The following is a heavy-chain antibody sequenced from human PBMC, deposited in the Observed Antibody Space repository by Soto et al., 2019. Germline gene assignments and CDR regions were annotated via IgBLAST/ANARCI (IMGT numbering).Heavy chain of an antibody. V-gene: IGHV4-4*02. CDR2: IYPSGST. Sequence: PSETLSLTCAVSGGSISSSNWWSWVRQPPGKELEWIGEIYPSGSTNYNPSLKSRVTISVDKSKNEFYFKLSSVTAADTAVYYCARNLDSYCSSPADYWGKGTLVIVSS. J-gene: IGHJ4*02. D-gene: IGHD6-6*01. CDR3: ARNLDSYCSSPADY. CDR1: GGSISSSNW.